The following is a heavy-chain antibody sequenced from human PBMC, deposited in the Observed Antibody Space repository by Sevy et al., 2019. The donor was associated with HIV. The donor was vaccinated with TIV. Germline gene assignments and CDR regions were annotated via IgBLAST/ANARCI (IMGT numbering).Heavy chain of an antibody. Sequence: GGSLRLSCAASGFTLSSYAMSWVRQAPGKGLEWVSAISGSGGSTYYADSVKGRFTISRDNSKNTLYLQMNSLRAEDTAVYYCAKEGGVVVVPAATDWFDPWGQGTLVTVSS. CDR3: AKEGGVVVVPAATDWFDP. V-gene: IGHV3-23*01. J-gene: IGHJ5*02. D-gene: IGHD2-2*01. CDR1: GFTLSSYA. CDR2: ISGSGGST.